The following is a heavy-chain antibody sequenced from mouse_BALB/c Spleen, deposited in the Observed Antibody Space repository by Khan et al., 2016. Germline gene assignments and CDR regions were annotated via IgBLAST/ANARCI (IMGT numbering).Heavy chain of an antibody. J-gene: IGHJ4*01. CDR3: ARRAVVAEDAMDY. CDR1: GCTCTLSF. D-gene: IGHD1-1*01. Sequence: EVVLVESGGDLVKPGGSRELSLAGSGCTCTLSFISFFRQTPDKRLEWVATISSGGSYTYYPDSVKGRFTISRDNAKNTLYLQMSSLKSEDTAMYYCARRAVVAEDAMDYWGQGTSVTVSS. CDR2: ISSGGSYT. V-gene: IGHV5-6*01.